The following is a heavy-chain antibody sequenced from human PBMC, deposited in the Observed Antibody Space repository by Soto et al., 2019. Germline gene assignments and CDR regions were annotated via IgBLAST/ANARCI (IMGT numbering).Heavy chain of an antibody. Sequence: SVKVSCKTFGFTFTNYVLFWVRQAPGQRLEWVGWIHAGNGNTESSEKFQGRVTLTTDTSASTAYMELSSLRYENTARHYCARDFFCHFRSGSRSHFFYFWGRGSLFAVSS. J-gene: IGHJ4*02. CDR2: IHAGNGNT. V-gene: IGHV1-3*01. CDR3: ARDFFCHFRSGSRSHFFYF. CDR1: GFTFTNYV. D-gene: IGHD3-10*01.